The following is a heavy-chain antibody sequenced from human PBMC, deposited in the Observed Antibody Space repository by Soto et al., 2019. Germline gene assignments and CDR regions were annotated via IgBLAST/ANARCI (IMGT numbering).Heavy chain of an antibody. Sequence: EILPLPCIPAGGCVSSGSYYWRWTRQPPGTGLEWIGYIYYSGSTNYKPSLKSRVTISVETSKNQFSLNLRSVTAADTAVYYCATEAHSSSSGRYYFDYWGQGTQVTVS. J-gene: IGHJ4*02. V-gene: IGHV4-61*01. CDR1: GGCVSSGSYY. CDR3: ATEAHSSSSGRYYFDY. D-gene: IGHD6-6*01. CDR2: IYYSGST.